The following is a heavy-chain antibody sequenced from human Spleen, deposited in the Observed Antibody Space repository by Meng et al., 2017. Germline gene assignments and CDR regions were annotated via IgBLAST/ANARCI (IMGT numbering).Heavy chain of an antibody. CDR2: IWYDGSNE. J-gene: IGHJ3*02. V-gene: IGHV3-33*06. Sequence: GESLKISCAASGFTFSSYGMHWVRQAPGKGLEWVAVIWYDGSNEYYADSVKGRFTISRDDSKNTLYLRMNSLRAEDTGVYYCAKGAYMTPDAFDIWGQGTMVTVSS. CDR1: GFTFSSYG. D-gene: IGHD2-2*02. CDR3: AKGAYMTPDAFDI.